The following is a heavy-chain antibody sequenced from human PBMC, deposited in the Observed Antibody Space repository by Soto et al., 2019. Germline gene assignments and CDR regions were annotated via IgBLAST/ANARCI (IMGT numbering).Heavy chain of an antibody. Sequence: PSETLSLTCTVSGGSISSYYWSWIRQPPGKGLEWIGYIYYSGSTNYNPSLKSRVTISIDTSKNQFSLKLSSVTAADTAVYYCARASVEMATTQTNWFDPWAQGTLVTVSS. V-gene: IGHV4-59*01. J-gene: IGHJ5*02. D-gene: IGHD5-12*01. CDR2: IYYSGST. CDR1: GGSISSYY. CDR3: ARASVEMATTQTNWFDP.